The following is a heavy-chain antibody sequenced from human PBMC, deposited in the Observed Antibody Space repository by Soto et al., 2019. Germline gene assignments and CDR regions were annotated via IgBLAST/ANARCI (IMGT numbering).Heavy chain of an antibody. J-gene: IGHJ4*02. V-gene: IGHV3-23*01. CDR1: GFIFSSDA. D-gene: IGHD3-3*01. CDR2: ISGSGGRT. Sequence: GGSLRLSCAASGFIFSSDAMSWVRQAPGKGLEWVSAISGSGGRTYYADSVKGRFTISRDNSKNTHYLQMNRLATDDLAIYSGAMFVFEGFVGFGGVHSFGAQGT. CDR3: AMFVFEGFVGFGGVHSF.